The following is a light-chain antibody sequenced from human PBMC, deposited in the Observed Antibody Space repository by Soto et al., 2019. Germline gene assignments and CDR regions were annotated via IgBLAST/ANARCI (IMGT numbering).Light chain of an antibody. J-gene: IGLJ2*01. Sequence: QSVLTQPPSASGTPGQWVTISCSGSSSDIGSNTVHWYKHLPGTAPKLLIYSGNQRPSGVPDRFSGSKSGTSASLAISGLQSEDEADYYCAAWDDSLNGPVFGGGTKLTVL. CDR2: SGN. V-gene: IGLV1-44*01. CDR1: SSDIGSNT. CDR3: AAWDDSLNGPV.